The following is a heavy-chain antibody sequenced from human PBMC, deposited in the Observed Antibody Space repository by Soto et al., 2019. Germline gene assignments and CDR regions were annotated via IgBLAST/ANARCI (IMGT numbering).Heavy chain of an antibody. D-gene: IGHD2-21*02. V-gene: IGHV4-34*01. CDR3: ARGIDCGGDCYDAFDI. CDR2: INHSGST. Sequence: SETLSLTCAVYGGSFSGYYWSWIRQPPGKGLEWIGEINHSGSTNYNPSIKSRVTISVDTSKNQFSLKLSSVTAADTAVYYCARGIDCGGDCYDAFDIWGQGTMVTVSS. CDR1: GGSFSGYY. J-gene: IGHJ3*02.